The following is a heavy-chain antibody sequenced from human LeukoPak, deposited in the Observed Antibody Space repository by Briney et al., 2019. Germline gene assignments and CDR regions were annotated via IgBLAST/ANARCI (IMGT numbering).Heavy chain of an antibody. V-gene: IGHV4-39*01. J-gene: IGHJ4*02. CDR1: GGSISSSTYY. D-gene: IGHD6-25*01. CDR2: IYYSGST. Sequence: NPSETLSLTCTVSGGSISSSTYYWGWIRQPPGKGLEWIGSIYYSGSTYYNPSLKSRVTISVDTSKNQFSLKLSSVTAADTAVYYCARLAAPARSFDYWGQGTLVTVSS. CDR3: ARLAAPARSFDY.